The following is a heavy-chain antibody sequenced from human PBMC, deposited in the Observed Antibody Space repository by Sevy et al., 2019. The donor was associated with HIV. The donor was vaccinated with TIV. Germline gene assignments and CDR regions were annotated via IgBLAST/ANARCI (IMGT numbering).Heavy chain of an antibody. CDR3: AGEGCSIPYDY. J-gene: IGHJ4*02. V-gene: IGHV3-23*01. CDR1: GFAFHEYS. D-gene: IGHD2-2*02. Sequence: GGSLRLSCAASGFAFHEYSMSWIRQAPGKGLEWVATLSFGCGKINYADSVKGRFTISRDNSKNSFYLQMDNLRVEDTALYYCAGEGCSIPYDYWGQGTRVTVSS. CDR2: LSFGCGKI.